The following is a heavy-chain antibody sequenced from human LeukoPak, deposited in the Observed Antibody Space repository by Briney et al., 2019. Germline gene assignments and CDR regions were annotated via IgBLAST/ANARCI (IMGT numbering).Heavy chain of an antibody. V-gene: IGHV4-31*03. Sequence: PSHTLSLTCTVSGGSISRGCYYWSWIRQHPGKGLEWIGDIYYSGSTYYNPSLKSRFTISADTSKNQFSLKLSSVTAADTAVYYCARARSPAGNFEHWGQGTLVTVSS. CDR1: GGSISRGCYY. CDR2: IYYSGST. J-gene: IGHJ4*02. CDR3: ARARSPAGNFEH. D-gene: IGHD6-13*01.